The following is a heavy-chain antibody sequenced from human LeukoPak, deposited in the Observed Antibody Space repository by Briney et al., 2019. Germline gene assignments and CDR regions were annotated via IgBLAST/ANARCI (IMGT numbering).Heavy chain of an antibody. V-gene: IGHV3-30*04. CDR1: GFTFSSYA. Sequence: GGSLRLSCAASGFTFSSYAMHWVRRAPGKGLEWVAVISYDGSNKYYADSVKGRFTISRDNSKNTLYLQMNSLRAEDTAVYYCARGGALRKYGMDVWGQGTTVTVSS. CDR3: ARGGALRKYGMDV. CDR2: ISYDGSNK. J-gene: IGHJ6*02. D-gene: IGHD3-3*02.